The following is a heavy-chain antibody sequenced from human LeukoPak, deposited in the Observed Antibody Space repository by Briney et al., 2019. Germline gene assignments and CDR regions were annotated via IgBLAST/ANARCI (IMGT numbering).Heavy chain of an antibody. CDR3: AKLAVAGDSDPFDY. CDR2: ISYDGSNK. V-gene: IGHV3-30*18. CDR1: GFTFSSYG. J-gene: IGHJ4*02. Sequence: GGSLRLSRAASGFTFSSYGMHWVRQAPGKGLEWVAVISYDGSNKYYADSVKGRFTISRDNSKNTLYLQMNSLRAEDTAVYYCAKLAVAGDSDPFDYWGQGTLVTVSS. D-gene: IGHD6-19*01.